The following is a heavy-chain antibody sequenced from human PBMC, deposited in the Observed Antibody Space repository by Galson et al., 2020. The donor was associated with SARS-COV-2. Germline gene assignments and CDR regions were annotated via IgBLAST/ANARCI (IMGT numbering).Heavy chain of an antibody. CDR1: SGSISSGAYY. CDR3: ATSYHRSGNFDS. D-gene: IGHD3-22*01. Sequence: SETLSLTCTVSSGSISSGAYYWNWIRQHPRKGLEWIGYIYDIGSTYYNPSLLSRISISVDTSRNHFSLKLTSVTAADTAVYFCATSYHRSGNFDSWGQGTPVTVSS. CDR2: IYDIGST. V-gene: IGHV4-31*03. J-gene: IGHJ4*02.